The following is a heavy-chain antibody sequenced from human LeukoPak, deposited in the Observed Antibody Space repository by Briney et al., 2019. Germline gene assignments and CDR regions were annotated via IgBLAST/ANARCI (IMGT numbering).Heavy chain of an antibody. V-gene: IGHV3-7*01. Sequence: PGGSLRLSRAASGFMFSTYWMSWVRQAPGKGLEWVANMNQDGSEKYYVDSVKGRFTISRDNAKNSLFLQMHSLRAEDTAVYYCARDPPGTAVAGYDYWGQGTLVTVSS. J-gene: IGHJ4*02. CDR2: MNQDGSEK. CDR1: GFMFSTYW. CDR3: ARDPPGTAVAGYDY. D-gene: IGHD6-19*01.